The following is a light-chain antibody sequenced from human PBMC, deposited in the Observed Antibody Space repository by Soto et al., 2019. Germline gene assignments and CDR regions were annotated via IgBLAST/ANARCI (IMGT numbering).Light chain of an antibody. J-gene: IGLJ1*01. V-gene: IGLV1-51*01. CDR1: SSNIGGNS. CDR2: DDN. CDR3: GSWDSSLSAYV. Sequence: QSVLTQPPSVSAAPGQKVTISCSGSSSNIGGNSVSWYQQLPGTAPNRLIYDDNKRPSGIPDRFSGSKSGTSATLGITGFQTGDEADYYCGSWDSSLSAYVFGTGTKVTVL.